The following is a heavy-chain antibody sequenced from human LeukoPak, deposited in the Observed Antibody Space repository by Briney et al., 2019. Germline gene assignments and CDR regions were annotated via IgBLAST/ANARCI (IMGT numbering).Heavy chain of an antibody. J-gene: IGHJ3*02. CDR1: GFTFSSYA. V-gene: IGHV3-49*04. D-gene: IGHD6-13*01. CDR3: TRDWARIAAAGTAAFDI. Sequence: PGGSLRLSCAASGFTFSSYAMSWVRQAPEKGLEWVGFIRSKAFGGTTEYAASVKGRFTISRDDSKSIAYLQMNSLKTEDTAVYYCTRDWARIAAAGTAAFDIWGQGTMVTVSS. CDR2: IRSKAFGGTT.